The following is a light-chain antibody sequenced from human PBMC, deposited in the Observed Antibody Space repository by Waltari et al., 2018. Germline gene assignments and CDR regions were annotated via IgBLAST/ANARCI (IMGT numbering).Light chain of an antibody. V-gene: IGKV3-15*01. CDR3: QQYNDWPPST. CDR1: QSVSSN. CDR2: GAS. J-gene: IGKJ2*02. Sequence: EIVMTQSPATLSVSPGERATLSCRASQSVSSNLAWYQQKPGQAPRLLIFGASSRATGLPARFSGSGSGTEFTLTISSLQSEDFAVYYCQQYNDWPPSTFGQGTKLEIK.